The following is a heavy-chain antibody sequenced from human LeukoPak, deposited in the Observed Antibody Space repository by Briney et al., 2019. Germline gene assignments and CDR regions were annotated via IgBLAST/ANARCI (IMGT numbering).Heavy chain of an antibody. V-gene: IGHV3-7*01. CDR1: GFTFSSYW. Sequence: GGSLRLSCAASGFTFSSYWMSWVRQAPGKGLEWVANIKQDGSEKYYVDSVKGRFTISRDNAKNSLYLQMNSLRAEDTAVYYCARDRRPKSNGSGWHLDYWGQGTLVTVSS. CDR3: ARDRRPKSNGSGWHLDY. J-gene: IGHJ4*02. D-gene: IGHD6-19*01. CDR2: IKQDGSEK.